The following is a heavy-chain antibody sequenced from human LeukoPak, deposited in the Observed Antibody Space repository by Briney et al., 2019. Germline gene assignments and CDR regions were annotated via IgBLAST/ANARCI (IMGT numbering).Heavy chain of an antibody. Sequence: GASVKVSCKASGYTFTGYYMHWVRQAPGQGLEWMGWINPNSGGTNYAQKFQGRVTMTRDTSISTAYMGLSRLRSDDTAVYYCARASSSWYSSYNWFDPWGQGTLVTVSS. CDR3: ARASSSWYSSYNWFDP. J-gene: IGHJ5*02. D-gene: IGHD6-13*01. CDR1: GYTFTGYY. V-gene: IGHV1-2*02. CDR2: INPNSGGT.